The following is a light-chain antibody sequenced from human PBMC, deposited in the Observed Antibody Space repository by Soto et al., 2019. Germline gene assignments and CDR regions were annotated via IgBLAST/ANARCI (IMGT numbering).Light chain of an antibody. CDR3: QSYDRSLSGSVV. V-gene: IGLV1-40*01. CDR1: SSNVGAGYD. J-gene: IGLJ2*01. Sequence: QSVLTQPPSVSGAPGQRVTISCTGSSSNVGAGYDVHWYQQLPATAPKLLIYGNSNRPSGVPDRFSGSKSGTSASLAITGLQAGDEADYYCQSYDRSLSGSVVFGGGTKLTVL. CDR2: GNS.